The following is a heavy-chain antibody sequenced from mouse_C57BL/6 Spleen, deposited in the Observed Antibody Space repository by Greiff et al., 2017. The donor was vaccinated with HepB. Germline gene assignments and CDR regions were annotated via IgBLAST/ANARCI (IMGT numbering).Heavy chain of an antibody. J-gene: IGHJ3*01. D-gene: IGHD2-3*01. CDR3: ARSNDGYYLAWFAY. CDR2: ISGGGGNT. Sequence: EVQRVESGGGLVKPGGSLKLSCAASGFTFSSYTMSWVRQTPEKRLEWVATISGGGGNTYYPDSVKGRFTISRDNAKNTLYLQMSSLRSEDTALYYCARSNDGYYLAWFAYWGQGTLVTVSA. V-gene: IGHV5-9*01. CDR1: GFTFSSYT.